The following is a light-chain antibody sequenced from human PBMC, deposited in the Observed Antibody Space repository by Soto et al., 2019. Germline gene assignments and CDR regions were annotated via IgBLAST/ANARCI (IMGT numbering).Light chain of an antibody. V-gene: IGKV3-11*01. CDR1: QSVSNS. CDR3: QQRSDWPPF. CDR2: DAS. Sequence: EIVLTQSPASLSLSPGDRATLSCRANQSVSNSLAWYQQTPGQPPRLLIFDASNRATGIPPRFSGSGSGTDFSLPMDSLELEDFVVYYCQQRSDWPPFFGRGTKLEIK. J-gene: IGKJ2*01.